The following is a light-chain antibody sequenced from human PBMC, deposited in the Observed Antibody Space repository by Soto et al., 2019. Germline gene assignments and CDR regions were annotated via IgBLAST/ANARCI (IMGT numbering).Light chain of an antibody. CDR2: WAS. CDR1: RTVLDSSNNKNY. Sequence: DIVMTQSPDSLAVSLGERATINCKSGRTVLDSSNNKNYLAWYQQRPGQPPKLLISWASARESGVPDRFSGSGSGTDFTLTISSLQAEDVAVYYCQQFYDTLMYTFGQGTKLEIK. CDR3: QQFYDTLMYT. J-gene: IGKJ2*01. V-gene: IGKV4-1*01.